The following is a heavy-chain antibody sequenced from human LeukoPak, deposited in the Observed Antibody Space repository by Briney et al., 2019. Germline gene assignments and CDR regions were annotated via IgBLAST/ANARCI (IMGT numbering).Heavy chain of an antibody. J-gene: IGHJ4*02. CDR2: VSYDGTKE. V-gene: IGHV3-30*18. Sequence: GGSLRLSCAASGFTFSSYWMNWVRQAPGKGLEWVATVSYDGTKEYYADSVKGRFTISRDTSDNTVFLQMNSLSAEDTAVYYCAKDRSQNILTGFFVDFWGQGTLVTVSS. CDR3: AKDRSQNILTGFFVDF. CDR1: GFTFSSYW. D-gene: IGHD3-9*01.